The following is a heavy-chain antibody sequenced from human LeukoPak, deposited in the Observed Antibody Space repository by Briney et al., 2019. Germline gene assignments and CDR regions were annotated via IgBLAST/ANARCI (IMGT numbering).Heavy chain of an antibody. CDR2: IIPIFGTA. Sequence: SVNVSCKASGGTFSSYAISWVRQAPGQGLEWMGGIIPIFGTANYAQKFQGRVTITADESTSTAYMELSSLRSEDTAVYYCARDLGYYGSGSDSFDPWGQGTLVTVSS. V-gene: IGHV1-69*13. CDR1: GGTFSSYA. CDR3: ARDLGYYGSGSDSFDP. J-gene: IGHJ5*02. D-gene: IGHD3-10*01.